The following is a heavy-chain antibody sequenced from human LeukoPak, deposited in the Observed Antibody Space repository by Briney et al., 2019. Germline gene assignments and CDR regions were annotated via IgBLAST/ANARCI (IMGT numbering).Heavy chain of an antibody. J-gene: IGHJ4*02. CDR2: ILGSGGST. Sequence: GASLRLSCAASGFTFSNYAMSWVRQAPGKGLEWVSAILGSGGSTYYADSVKGQFTVSRDNSKSTLYLQMNSLRAEDTALYYCAKWGDYDVLTGYYVPDYWGQGTLVTVSS. D-gene: IGHD3-9*01. CDR1: GFTFSNYA. V-gene: IGHV3-23*01. CDR3: AKWGDYDVLTGYYVPDY.